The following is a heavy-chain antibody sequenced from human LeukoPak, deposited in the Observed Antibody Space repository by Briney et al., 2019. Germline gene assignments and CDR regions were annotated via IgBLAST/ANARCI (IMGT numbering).Heavy chain of an antibody. CDR3: ARVGRDGYNFDY. Sequence: ASVKVSCKASGYTFTGYYMHWVRQAPGQGLEWMGWINPNSGGTNYAQILQGRVTMTTDTSTSTAYMDLRSLRSDDTAVYYCARVGRDGYNFDYWGQGTLVTVSS. V-gene: IGHV1-2*02. CDR2: INPNSGGT. CDR1: GYTFTGYY. D-gene: IGHD5-24*01. J-gene: IGHJ4*02.